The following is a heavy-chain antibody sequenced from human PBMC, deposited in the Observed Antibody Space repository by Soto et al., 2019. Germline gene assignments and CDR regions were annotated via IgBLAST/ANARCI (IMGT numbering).Heavy chain of an antibody. CDR1: GFTFSSYW. V-gene: IGHV3-7*01. Sequence: GGSPRLSCAASGFTFSSYWMSWVRQAPGKGLEWVANIKQDGSEKYYVDSVKGRFTISRDNAKNSLYLQMNSLRAEDTAVYYCARDSYSSSWYCDYWGQGTLVTVSS. CDR3: ARDSYSSSWYCDY. J-gene: IGHJ4*02. D-gene: IGHD6-13*01. CDR2: IKQDGSEK.